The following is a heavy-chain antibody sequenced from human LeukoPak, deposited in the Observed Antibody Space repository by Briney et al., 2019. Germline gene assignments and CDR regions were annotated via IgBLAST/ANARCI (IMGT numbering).Heavy chain of an antibody. J-gene: IGHJ4*02. CDR1: GFTFSNYA. D-gene: IGHD1-1*01. CDR2: ISSNGRST. V-gene: IGHV3-64*04. CDR3: AKERTSEGYFDY. Sequence: GGSLRLSCSASGFTFSNYAFHWVRQAPGKGLEYISAISSNGRSTYYADSVRGRFTISRDNSKNTLYLQMNSLRAEDTAVYYCAKERTSEGYFDYWGQGTLVTVSS.